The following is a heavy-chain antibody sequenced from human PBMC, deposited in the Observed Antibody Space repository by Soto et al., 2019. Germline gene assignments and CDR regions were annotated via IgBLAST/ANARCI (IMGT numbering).Heavy chain of an antibody. CDR2: INHSGST. CDR1: SGCFSGYD. J-gene: IGHJ4*02. CDR3: ARGRGDYVWGSYRRYFDY. V-gene: IGHV4-34*01. Sequence: SYTLSLTSAVYSGCFSGYDWSWIRQHPGKGLEWIGEINHSGSTNYNPSLKSRVTISVDTSKNQFSLKLSSVTAADTAVYYCARGRGDYVWGSYRRYFDYWGQGTRGTVS. D-gene: IGHD3-16*02.